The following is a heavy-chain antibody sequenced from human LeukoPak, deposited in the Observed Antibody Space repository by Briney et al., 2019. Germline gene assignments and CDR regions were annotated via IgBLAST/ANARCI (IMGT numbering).Heavy chain of an antibody. CDR2: ISYDGSNK. J-gene: IGHJ4*02. Sequence: GSSLTLSRGASGVTFSSYGVHCVPPAPGEGREWGTVISYDGSNKYSAHPVKGQFTISRDNSKNTLYLQLNSLRCEDTAVYYCAKVGALGQLLNYFDYWGQGTLVTVSS. V-gene: IGHV3-30*18. CDR3: AKVGALGQLLNYFDY. D-gene: IGHD3-16*01. CDR1: GVTFSSYG.